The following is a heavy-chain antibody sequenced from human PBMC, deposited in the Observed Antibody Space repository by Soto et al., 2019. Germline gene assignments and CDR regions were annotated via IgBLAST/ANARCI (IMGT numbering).Heavy chain of an antibody. CDR2: ISYDGTNK. CDR3: ARDAAGMVRDYPIDDAFDI. J-gene: IGHJ3*02. Sequence: PGGSLRLSCAASGFTFSSYAMHWVRQAPGKGLEWVAVISYDGTNKYYADSVKGRFTISRDNSKNTLYLQMNSLRAEDTAVYYYARDAAGMVRDYPIDDAFDIWGQGTMVTVSS. D-gene: IGHD3-10*01. V-gene: IGHV3-30-3*01. CDR1: GFTFSSYA.